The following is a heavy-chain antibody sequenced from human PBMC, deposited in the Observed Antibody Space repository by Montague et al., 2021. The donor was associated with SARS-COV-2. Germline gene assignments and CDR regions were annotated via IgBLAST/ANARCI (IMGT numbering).Heavy chain of an antibody. V-gene: IGHV3-53*04. CDR1: GFTVSSNY. Sequence: LRLSCAASGFTVSSNYMSWVRQAPGKGLEWVSVIYSGGSTYYADSVKGRFTISRHNSKNTLYLQMNSLRAEDTAVYYCARVGTSGIAAAGVDAFDIWGQGTMVTVSS. D-gene: IGHD6-13*01. CDR2: IYSGGST. CDR3: ARVGTSGIAAAGVDAFDI. J-gene: IGHJ3*02.